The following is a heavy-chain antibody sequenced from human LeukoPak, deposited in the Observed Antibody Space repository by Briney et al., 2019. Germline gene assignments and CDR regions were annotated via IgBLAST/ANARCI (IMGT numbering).Heavy chain of an antibody. CDR2: IIPILGIA. CDR3: ARPGSGYYFDY. CDR1: GGTFSSYD. J-gene: IGHJ4*02. D-gene: IGHD3-22*01. V-gene: IGHV1-69*04. Sequence: SVKVSCKASGGTFSSYDISWVRQAPGQGLEWMGRIIPILGIANYAQKFQGRVTINADKSTSTDYMELSSLRSEDTAVYYCARPGSGYYFDYWGQGTLVTVSS.